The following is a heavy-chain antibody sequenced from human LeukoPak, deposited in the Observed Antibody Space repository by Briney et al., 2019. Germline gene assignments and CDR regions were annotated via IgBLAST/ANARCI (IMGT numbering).Heavy chain of an antibody. CDR1: GYSFTNYW. Sequence: GESPKISRKGSGYSFTNYWIGWVRQVPGKGLGWVGIIYPGDSDTIYSPSFQGQVTISADKSISTAYLQWSGLKASDTAMYYCARQNGGHLPLIDYWGQGTLVTVSS. CDR3: ARQNGGHLPLIDY. CDR2: IYPGDSDT. J-gene: IGHJ4*02. D-gene: IGHD4-23*01. V-gene: IGHV5-51*01.